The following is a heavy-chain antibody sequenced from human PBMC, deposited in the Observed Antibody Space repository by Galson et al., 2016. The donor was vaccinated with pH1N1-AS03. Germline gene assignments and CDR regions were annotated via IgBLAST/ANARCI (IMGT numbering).Heavy chain of an antibody. Sequence: DGYTKYYADSVRGRFTVSRDNSNNTLYLQMDSLRAEDRAVYYCAKEGSGSVSKFAFDIWGQGTIVTVSS. V-gene: IGHV3-30*02. J-gene: IGHJ3*02. D-gene: IGHD3-10*01. CDR3: AKEGSGSVSKFAFDI. CDR2: DGYTK.